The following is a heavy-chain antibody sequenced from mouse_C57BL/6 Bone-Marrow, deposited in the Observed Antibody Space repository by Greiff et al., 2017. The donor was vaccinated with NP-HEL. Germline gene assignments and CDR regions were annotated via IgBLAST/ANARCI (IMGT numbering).Heavy chain of an antibody. CDR1: GYSITSGYY. J-gene: IGHJ3*01. CDR3: ARRLVWFAY. V-gene: IGHV3-6*01. D-gene: IGHD4-1*01. CDR2: ISYDGSN. Sequence: VQLQQSGPGLVKPSQSLSLTCSVTGYSITSGYYWNWNRQFPGNKLEWMGYISYDGSNNYNPSLKNRISITRDTSKNQFFLKLNSVTTEDTATYYCARRLVWFAYWGQGTLVTVSA.